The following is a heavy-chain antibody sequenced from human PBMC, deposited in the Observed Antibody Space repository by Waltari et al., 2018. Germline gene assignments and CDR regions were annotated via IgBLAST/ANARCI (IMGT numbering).Heavy chain of an antibody. V-gene: IGHV1-18*01. D-gene: IGHD3-10*01. Sequence: VQLVQSGAEVKQPGASVEVSCTASGNSCTNYGISWVRQAPGQGLEWMGWISAYDDNTNYAQKLQGRVTMTTDSSTSTAYMELRSLRSDDTAVYFCARDRRYYASGSFYDYWGQGTLVTVSS. CDR3: ARDRRYYASGSFYDY. J-gene: IGHJ4*02. CDR1: GNSCTNYG. CDR2: ISAYDDNT.